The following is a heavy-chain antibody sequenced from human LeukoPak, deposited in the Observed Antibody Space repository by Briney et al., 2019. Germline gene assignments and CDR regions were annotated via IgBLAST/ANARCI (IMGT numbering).Heavy chain of an antibody. CDR3: ARDRAWFGELFDY. D-gene: IGHD3-10*01. J-gene: IGHJ4*02. CDR1: GFTFSSYG. V-gene: IGHV3-33*01. Sequence: PGGSLRLSCAASGFTFSSYGMHWVRQAPGKGLEWVAVIWYDGSNKYYADSVKGRFTISRDNSKNTLYLQMNSLRAEDTAVYYCARDRAWFGELFDYWGQGTLVTVSS. CDR2: IWYDGSNK.